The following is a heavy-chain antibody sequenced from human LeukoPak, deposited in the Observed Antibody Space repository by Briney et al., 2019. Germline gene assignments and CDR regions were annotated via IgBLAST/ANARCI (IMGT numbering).Heavy chain of an antibody. CDR1: GGSFSGYY. D-gene: IGHD3-10*01. J-gene: IGHJ4*02. V-gene: IGHV4-34*01. CDR3: ARAPPRDYGSGSCIRGVDY. CDR2: INHSGST. Sequence: PSETLSLTCAVYGGSFSGYYRSWIRQPPGKGLEWIGEINHSGSTNYNPSFKSRVTISVDTSKNQFSLKLSSVTAADTAVYYCARAPPRDYGSGSCIRGVDYWGQGTLVTVSS.